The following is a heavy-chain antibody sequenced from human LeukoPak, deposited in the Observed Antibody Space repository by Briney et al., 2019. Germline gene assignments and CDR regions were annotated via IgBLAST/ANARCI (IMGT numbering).Heavy chain of an antibody. Sequence: GGSLRLSCAASGFKFWNNGMHWVRQAPGKGLEWVAFIRYDGSNKYCADSVKGRFTISRDNSKNTLYLQMNSLRAEDTAVYYCAKTGAYDFWSGYYHYFDYWGQGTLVTVSS. CDR1: GFKFWNNG. D-gene: IGHD3-3*01. CDR3: AKTGAYDFWSGYYHYFDY. CDR2: IRYDGSNK. V-gene: IGHV3-30*02. J-gene: IGHJ4*02.